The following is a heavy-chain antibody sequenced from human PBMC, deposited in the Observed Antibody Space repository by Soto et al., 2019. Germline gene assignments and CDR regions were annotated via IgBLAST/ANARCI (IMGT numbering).Heavy chain of an antibody. CDR1: GFTFSSYA. CDR3: ARDQLDYGDYWFGP. D-gene: IGHD4-17*01. CDR2: ISYDGSNK. J-gene: IGHJ5*02. Sequence: QVQLVESGGGVVQPGRSLRLSCAASGFTFSSYAMHWVRQAPGKGLEWVAVISYDGSNKYYADSVKGRFTISRDNSKNTLYLQMNSLRAEDTAVYYCARDQLDYGDYWFGPWGQGTLVTVSS. V-gene: IGHV3-30-3*01.